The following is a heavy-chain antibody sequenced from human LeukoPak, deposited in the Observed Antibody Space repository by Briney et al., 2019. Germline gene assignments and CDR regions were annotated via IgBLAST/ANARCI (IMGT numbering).Heavy chain of an antibody. CDR2: INHSGST. J-gene: IGHJ4*02. V-gene: IGHV4-34*01. D-gene: IGHD6-19*01. CDR3: ARHLLRWLVRKNYFDY. Sequence: SETLSLTCAVYGGSFSGYYWSWIRQPPGKGLEWIGEINHSGSTNYNPSLKSRVTISVNTSKNQFSLKLSSVTAADTAVYYCARHLLRWLVRKNYFDYWGQGTLVTVSS. CDR1: GGSFSGYY.